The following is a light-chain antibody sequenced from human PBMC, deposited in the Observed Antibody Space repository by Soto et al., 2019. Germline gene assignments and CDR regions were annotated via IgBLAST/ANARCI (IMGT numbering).Light chain of an antibody. V-gene: IGKV3-15*01. CDR3: QQYNNWPI. Sequence: EIVMTQSPATLSVSPGERATLSCRASQSVSSNLAWYQQKPGQAPRLVIYDASTRATGIPARFSGSGSGTEFTLTISSLQSEDFALYYCQQYNNWPIFGGGTKVEIK. CDR2: DAS. J-gene: IGKJ4*01. CDR1: QSVSSN.